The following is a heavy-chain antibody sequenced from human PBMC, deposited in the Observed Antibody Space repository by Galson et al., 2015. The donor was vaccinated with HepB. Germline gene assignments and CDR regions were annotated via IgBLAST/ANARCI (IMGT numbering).Heavy chain of an antibody. CDR3: ARFGSGSYYGWWPPTDYYYYGMVV. CDR2: IKQDGSEK. J-gene: IGHJ6*02. Sequence: SLRLSCAASGFTFSSYWMSWVRQAPGKGLEWVANIKQDGSEKYYVDSVKGRFTISRDNAKNSLYLQMNSLRAEDTAVYYCARFGSGSYYGWWPPTDYYYYGMVVWGQGTTV. CDR1: GFTFSSYW. D-gene: IGHD3-10*01. V-gene: IGHV3-7*03.